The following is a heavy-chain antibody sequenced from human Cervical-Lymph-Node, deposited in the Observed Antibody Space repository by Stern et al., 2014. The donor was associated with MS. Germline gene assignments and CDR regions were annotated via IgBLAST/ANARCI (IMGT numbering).Heavy chain of an antibody. CDR2: ISSSSSYI. CDR1: GFTFSSYS. D-gene: IGHD2-2*02. J-gene: IGHJ6*02. CDR3: ARSEVVLAAISTLYYYYGMDV. V-gene: IGHV3-21*01. Sequence: EVQLEESGGGLVKPGGSLRLSCAASGFTFSSYSRNWVRQAPGKGLEWVSSISSSSSYIYYADSVKGRFTISRDNAKNSLYLQMNSLRAEDTAVYYCARSEVVLAAISTLYYYYGMDVWGQGTTVTVSS.